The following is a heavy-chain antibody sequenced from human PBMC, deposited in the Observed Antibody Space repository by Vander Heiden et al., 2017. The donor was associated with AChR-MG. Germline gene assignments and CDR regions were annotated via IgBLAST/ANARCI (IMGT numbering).Heavy chain of an antibody. Sequence: QVQLVESGGGVVQPGRSVRLSCAASGFTLSSYAMHWDRQAPGKGLDGVAVISDDGSNKYYADAVKGRFTISRDNSKNTLYLQMNSLRAEDTAVYYCAMSHYYYDSSGYYAYYFDYWGQGTLVTVSS. V-gene: IGHV3-30-3*01. CDR2: ISDDGSNK. CDR3: AMSHYYYDSSGYYAYYFDY. J-gene: IGHJ4*02. CDR1: GFTLSSYA. D-gene: IGHD3-22*01.